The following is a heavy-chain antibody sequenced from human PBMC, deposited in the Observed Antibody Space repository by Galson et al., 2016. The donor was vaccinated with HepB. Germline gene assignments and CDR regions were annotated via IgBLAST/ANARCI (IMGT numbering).Heavy chain of an antibody. D-gene: IGHD3-22*01. CDR3: AREDRYSSGSFAY. Sequence: SLRLSCAASGLTVSDNYMSWVRQPPGKGLEWVSVIYSGGSTHYADSVKGRFTISRDNSKNTLYLQMNNLRDEDTAVYYCAREDRYSSGSFAYWGQGTLVTVSS. V-gene: IGHV3-53*01. CDR1: GLTVSDNY. J-gene: IGHJ4*02. CDR2: IYSGGST.